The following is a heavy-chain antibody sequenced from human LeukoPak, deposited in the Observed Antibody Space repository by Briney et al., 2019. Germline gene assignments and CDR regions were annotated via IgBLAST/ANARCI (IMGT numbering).Heavy chain of an antibody. CDR2: IKQDGSEK. Sequence: PGGSLRLSCAASGFTFSSYWMSWVRQAPGKGLEWVAIIKQDGSEKYYVDSVKGRFTISRDNAKNSLYLQMNSLRAEDTAVYYCARNPLYYDILTGYGDYWGQGTLVTVSS. CDR3: ARNPLYYDILTGYGDY. CDR1: GFTFSSYW. V-gene: IGHV3-7*01. D-gene: IGHD3-9*01. J-gene: IGHJ4*02.